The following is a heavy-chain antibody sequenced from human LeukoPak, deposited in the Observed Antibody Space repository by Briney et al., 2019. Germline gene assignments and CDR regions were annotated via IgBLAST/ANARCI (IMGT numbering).Heavy chain of an antibody. J-gene: IGHJ6*03. CDR1: GGSISSSSYF. V-gene: IGHV4-39*07. CDR3: ASLAAGGYYYYMDV. D-gene: IGHD3-10*01. Sequence: SETLSLTCTVSGGSISSSSYFWGWIRQPPGKGLEWIGSIYYSGSTYYNPSLKSRVTISVDTSKNQFSLKLSSVTAADTAVYYCASLAAGGYYYYMDVWGKGTTVTVSS. CDR2: IYYSGST.